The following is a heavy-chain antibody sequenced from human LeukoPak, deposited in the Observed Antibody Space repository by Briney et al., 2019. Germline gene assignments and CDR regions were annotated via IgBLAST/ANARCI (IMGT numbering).Heavy chain of an antibody. CDR1: GGSLSGYY. D-gene: IGHD3-22*01. V-gene: IGHV4-34*01. CDR3: ARSQYYYDSSGHYDY. CDR2: INDSGST. Sequence: SETLSLTCAVYGGSLSGYYWSWIRQSPGKGLEWIGEINDSGSTNYNPSLKSRVTISVDTSKNQFSLKLTSVTAADTAVYYCARSQYYYDSSGHYDYWGQGTLVTVSS. J-gene: IGHJ4*02.